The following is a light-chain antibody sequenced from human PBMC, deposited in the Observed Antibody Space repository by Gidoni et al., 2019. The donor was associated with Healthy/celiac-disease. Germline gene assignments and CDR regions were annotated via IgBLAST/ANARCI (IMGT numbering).Light chain of an antibody. V-gene: IGKV3-20*01. CDR1: QSVSSSY. CDR2: GAS. CDR3: QQYGSSPRIT. Sequence: EIVVTKSPGTLSLSPGERATLSCRASQSVSSSYLAWYQQKPGQAPRLLIYGASSRATGIPDRFSGSGSGTDFTLTISRLEPEDFAVYYCQQYGSSPRITFGQGTRLEIK. J-gene: IGKJ5*01.